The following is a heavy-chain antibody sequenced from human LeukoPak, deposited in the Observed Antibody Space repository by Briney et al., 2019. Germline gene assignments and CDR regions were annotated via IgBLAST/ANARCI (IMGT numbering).Heavy chain of an antibody. V-gene: IGHV3-23*01. Sequence: GGSLRLSCAASGFTFSSYAMSWVRQAPGKGLEWVSSISGSDGTAYYADSVKGRFTISRDNSKYTLSLQMNSLRPEDTAVYYCAREGMGTTFSAWFEPWGQGTLVTVSS. D-gene: IGHD1-7*01. J-gene: IGHJ5*02. CDR2: ISGSDGTA. CDR3: AREGMGTTFSAWFEP. CDR1: GFTFSSYA.